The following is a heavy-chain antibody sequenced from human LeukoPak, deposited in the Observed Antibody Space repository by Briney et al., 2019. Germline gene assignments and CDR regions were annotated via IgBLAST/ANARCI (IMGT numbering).Heavy chain of an antibody. D-gene: IGHD3-10*01. V-gene: IGHV3-30*18. J-gene: IGHJ6*02. CDR3: AKGGSGSYKRYYYYGMDV. CDR2: ISYDGSNK. Sequence: GGSLRLSCAACGFTFSSYGMHGVRQAPGKGLEWVVVISYDGSNKYYADSVKGRFTISRDNSKHTLYLQMNSLRAEDTAVYYCAKGGSGSYKRYYYYGMDVWGQGTTVTVSS. CDR1: GFTFSSYG.